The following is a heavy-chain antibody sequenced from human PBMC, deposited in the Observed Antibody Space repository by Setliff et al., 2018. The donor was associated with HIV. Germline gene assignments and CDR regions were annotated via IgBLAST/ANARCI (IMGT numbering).Heavy chain of an antibody. CDR2: INHSGST. J-gene: IGHJ4*02. Sequence: SSETLSLTCAVYCGSFSGYYWSWIRQPPGKGLEWIGEINHSGSTNYNPYLKSRVTISVDTSKNQFSLNLSSVTAADTAGYYCARVPSIAARPDGDYWGQGILVTVSS. CDR3: ARVPSIAARPDGDY. D-gene: IGHD6-6*01. V-gene: IGHV4-34*01. CDR1: CGSFSGYY.